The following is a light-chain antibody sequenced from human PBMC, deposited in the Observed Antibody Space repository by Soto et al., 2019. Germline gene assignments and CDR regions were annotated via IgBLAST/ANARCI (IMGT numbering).Light chain of an antibody. Sequence: SALTQPASVSGSPGQSITISCTGTSSDIGAYDYVSWYQQHPGKAPQLMIYGVSNRPSGVSNRFSGSKSGNTASLTISGLQTEDEADYYCSSYTVNTPCVFGTGTQLTVL. J-gene: IGLJ7*01. V-gene: IGLV2-14*01. CDR2: GVS. CDR3: SSYTVNTPCV. CDR1: SSDIGAYDY.